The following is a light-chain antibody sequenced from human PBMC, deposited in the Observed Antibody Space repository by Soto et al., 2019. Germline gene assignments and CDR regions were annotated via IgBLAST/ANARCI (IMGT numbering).Light chain of an antibody. Sequence: AIQMTQSPSSLSASVGDRVTITCRARQGIRNDLAWYQHKPGEAPKLLIYAASILQSGIPSRFSGSGSGTDFTLTISSLQPEDFATYYCLQDNNYPLTFGQGTKLEIK. CDR2: AAS. CDR3: LQDNNYPLT. V-gene: IGKV1-6*01. J-gene: IGKJ2*01. CDR1: QGIRND.